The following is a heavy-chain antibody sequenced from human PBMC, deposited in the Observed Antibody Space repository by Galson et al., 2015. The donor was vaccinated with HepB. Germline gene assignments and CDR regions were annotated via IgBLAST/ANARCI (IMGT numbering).Heavy chain of an antibody. CDR1: GFTFNRYQ. Sequence: SLRLSCAASGFTFNRYQMNWVRQAPGKGLEWVPYISSSGNTIYYTDSVKGRFTISRDNAKNSLYLQMNSLRAEDTAVYYCASDLINYYDDIKGGLDVWGQGTTVTVSS. J-gene: IGHJ6*02. V-gene: IGHV3-48*03. CDR2: ISSSGNTI. CDR3: ASDLINYYDDIKGGLDV. D-gene: IGHD3-22*01.